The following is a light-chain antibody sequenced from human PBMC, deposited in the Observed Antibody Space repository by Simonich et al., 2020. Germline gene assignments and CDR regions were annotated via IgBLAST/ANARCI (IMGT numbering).Light chain of an antibody. V-gene: IGKV3D-20*01. CDR1: QSVSSSY. J-gene: IGKJ1*01. CDR3: QQYGSSPWT. CDR2: DAS. Sequence: EIVLTQSPGTLSLSPGERATLSCRASQSVSSSYLAWYQQKPGLAPRLLIYDASSRATGIPDRFSGSGSGTDFTLTISRLEPEDFAVYSCQQYGSSPWTFGQGTKVEIK.